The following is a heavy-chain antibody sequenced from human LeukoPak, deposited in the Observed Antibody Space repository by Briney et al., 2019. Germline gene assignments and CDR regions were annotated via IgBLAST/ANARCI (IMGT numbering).Heavy chain of an antibody. Sequence: GGSLRLSCAASGFTFSSYGMHWVRQAPGKGLEWVAAISYDGSNKYYADSVKGRFTISRDNSKNTLYLQMNSLRAEDTAVYYSAKDQYSGSYSDYYYYGMDVWGQGTTVTVSS. V-gene: IGHV3-30*18. D-gene: IGHD1-26*01. CDR1: GFTFSSYG. J-gene: IGHJ6*02. CDR3: AKDQYSGSYSDYYYYGMDV. CDR2: ISYDGSNK.